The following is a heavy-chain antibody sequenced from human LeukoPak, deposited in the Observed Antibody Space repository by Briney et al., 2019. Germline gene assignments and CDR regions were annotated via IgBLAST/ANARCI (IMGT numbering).Heavy chain of an antibody. V-gene: IGHV3-30-3*01. Sequence: PGGSLRLSCAASGSTFSSYAMHWVRQAPGKGLEWVAVISYDGSNKYYADSVKGRFTISRDNSKNTLYLQMNSLRAEDTAVYYCAKDYYYDPVDAFDIWGQGTMVTVSS. CDR2: ISYDGSNK. CDR1: GSTFSSYA. D-gene: IGHD3-22*01. J-gene: IGHJ3*02. CDR3: AKDYYYDPVDAFDI.